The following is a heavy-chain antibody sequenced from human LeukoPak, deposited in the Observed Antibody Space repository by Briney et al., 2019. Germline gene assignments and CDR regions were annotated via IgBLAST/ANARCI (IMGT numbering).Heavy chain of an antibody. V-gene: IGHV4-39*07. Sequence: SETLSLTCTVSGGSISSSSYYWGWIRQPPGKGLEWIGSIYYSGSTYYNPSLKSRVTISVDTSKNQFSLKLSSVTAADTAVYYCARVLIIAVPKGYFDLWGRGTLVTVSS. CDR3: ARVLIIAVPKGYFDL. CDR2: IYYSGST. D-gene: IGHD3-10*01. CDR1: GGSISSSSYY. J-gene: IGHJ2*01.